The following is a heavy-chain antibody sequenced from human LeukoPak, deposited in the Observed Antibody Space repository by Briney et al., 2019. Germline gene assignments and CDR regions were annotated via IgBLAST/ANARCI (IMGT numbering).Heavy chain of an antibody. D-gene: IGHD3-22*01. CDR3: AHSPPIDYDSSGYYYTPGAFDI. V-gene: IGHV4-31*03. Sequence: SETLSLTCTVSGGSISSGGYYWSWIRQHPGKGLEWIGYIYYSGSTYYNPSLKSRVTISVDTSKNQFSLKLSSVTAADTAVYYCAHSPPIDYDSSGYYYTPGAFDIWGQGTMVTVSS. CDR1: GGSISSGGYY. J-gene: IGHJ3*02. CDR2: IYYSGST.